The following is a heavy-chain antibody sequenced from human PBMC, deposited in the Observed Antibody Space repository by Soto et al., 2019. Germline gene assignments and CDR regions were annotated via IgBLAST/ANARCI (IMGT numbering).Heavy chain of an antibody. CDR3: VKGEWGDY. Sequence: GSLRLSCAASGFIVNDHCMTWIRQAPGKGLEWVSQMCLRIYDTKYADSMQGRFTISRDNAKNSLYLQMNSLRADDTAIYFCVKGEWGDYWGQGALVTVSS. V-gene: IGHV3-11*05. D-gene: IGHD3-16*01. J-gene: IGHJ4*02. CDR2: MCLRIYDT. CDR1: GFIVNDHC.